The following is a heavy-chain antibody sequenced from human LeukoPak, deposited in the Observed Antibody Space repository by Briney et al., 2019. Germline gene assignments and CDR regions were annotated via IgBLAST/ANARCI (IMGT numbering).Heavy chain of an antibody. CDR2: ISWNSGSI. CDR1: GFTFDDYA. V-gene: IGHV3-9*01. J-gene: IGHJ4*02. CDR3: AKARRVGATYFDY. D-gene: IGHD1-26*01. Sequence: GGSLRLSCAASGFTFDDYAMHWVRQAPGKGLEWVSGISWNSGSIGYADSVKGRFTISRDNAKNSLYPQMNSLRAEDTALYYCAKARRVGATYFDYWGQGTLVTVSS.